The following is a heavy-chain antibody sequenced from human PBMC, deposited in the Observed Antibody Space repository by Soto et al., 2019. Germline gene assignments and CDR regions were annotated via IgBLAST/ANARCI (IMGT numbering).Heavy chain of an antibody. CDR2: ISTSGAYT. D-gene: IGHD2-2*01. J-gene: IGHJ6*02. CDR3: AKDPYASPGATGPYGMDV. Sequence: EVQLLESGGGLVQPGGSLRLSCAASGFTFSSYAMSWVRQAPGKGLEWVSAISTSGAYTYYADSVKGRFTISRDNSKNTLYLQLSSPRAEDTGVYYCAKDPYASPGATGPYGMDVWGQGTTVTVSS. CDR1: GFTFSSYA. V-gene: IGHV3-23*01.